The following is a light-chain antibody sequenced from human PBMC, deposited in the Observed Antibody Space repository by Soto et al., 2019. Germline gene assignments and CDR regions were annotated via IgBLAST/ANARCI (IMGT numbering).Light chain of an antibody. CDR1: SSDVGGYNY. CDR3: CSYAGSYTLGV. J-gene: IGLJ2*01. V-gene: IGLV2-11*01. CDR2: DVG. Sequence: QSALTQPRSVSGSPGQSVTISCTGTSSDVGGYNYVSWYQQHPGKAPKLMIYDVGKRPSGVPDRFSGSKSGNTASLTISGLQAGDEANYYCCSYAGSYTLGVFGGGTKLTVL.